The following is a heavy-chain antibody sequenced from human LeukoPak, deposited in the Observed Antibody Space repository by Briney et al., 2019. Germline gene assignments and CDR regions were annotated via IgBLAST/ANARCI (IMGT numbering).Heavy chain of an antibody. D-gene: IGHD1-26*01. J-gene: IGHJ4*02. CDR3: ARDQGWWELRNFDY. CDR1: GFTFEHFA. V-gene: IGHV3-9*01. CDR2: ISCDGNNV. Sequence: PGRPLRLSCAASGFTFEHFAMHWVRQGPGKGLEWVSGISCDGNNVDYADSVKGRFTISRDNAKNSLYLQMNSLRDEDTAVYYCARDQGWWELRNFDYWGQGTLVTVSS.